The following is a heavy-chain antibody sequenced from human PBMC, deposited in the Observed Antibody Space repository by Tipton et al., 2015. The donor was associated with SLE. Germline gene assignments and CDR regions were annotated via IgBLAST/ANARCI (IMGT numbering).Heavy chain of an antibody. CDR2: VNSDESAT. CDR1: GFTFSTFW. V-gene: IGHV3-74*01. CDR3: ARDQGGYVDY. J-gene: IGHJ4*03. Sequence: SLRLSCAASGFTFSTFWMHWVRQVPGKGLEWVSFVNSDESATYYADSVRGRFTIARDNARNTLFLEINSLRDEDTAVYYCARDQGGYVDYWGQGTLVTVSS.